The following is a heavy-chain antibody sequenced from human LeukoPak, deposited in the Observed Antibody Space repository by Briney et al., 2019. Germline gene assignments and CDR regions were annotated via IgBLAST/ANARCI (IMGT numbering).Heavy chain of an antibody. D-gene: IGHD6-19*01. Sequence: ASVKVSCKASGYTFTSYGISWVRQAPGQGLEWMGIINPSNGYTTYAQKFQGRVTMTRDTSTSTVYMELSSLRSEDTAVYYCARLAVAQTGLFDYWGQGTLVTVSS. CDR2: INPSNGYT. CDR3: ARLAVAQTGLFDY. CDR1: GYTFTSYG. J-gene: IGHJ4*02. V-gene: IGHV1-46*01.